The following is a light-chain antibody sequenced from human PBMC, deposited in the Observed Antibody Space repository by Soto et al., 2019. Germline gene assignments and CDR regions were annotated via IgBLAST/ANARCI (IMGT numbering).Light chain of an antibody. CDR1: QDISNR. CDR3: QQYNNWPWT. V-gene: IGKV1-17*03. CDR2: KAS. J-gene: IGKJ1*01. Sequence: DIQMTQSPSALSAAVGDRVTITCQASQDISNRLGWFQQRPGKAPKRLIYKASRLESGVPSRFSGSGSETEFTLTISSLQSEDFAIYYCQQYNNWPWTFGQGTKVDI.